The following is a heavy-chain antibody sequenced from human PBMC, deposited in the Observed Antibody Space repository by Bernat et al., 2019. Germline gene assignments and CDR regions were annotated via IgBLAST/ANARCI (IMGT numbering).Heavy chain of an antibody. Sequence: EVQVVESGGGLVQPGGSLRLSCAASGFTFSNYAMSWVRQAPGKGLEWVSVVSGSGDNTHYADSVKGRFTISRDNSKNTMYLQMNSLRVEETAVYYCAKDPYSTIWGWMDVWGKGTTVTVSS. D-gene: IGHD4-4*01. CDR1: GFTFSNYA. J-gene: IGHJ6*04. CDR2: VSGSGDNT. CDR3: AKDPYSTIWGWMDV. V-gene: IGHV3-23*04.